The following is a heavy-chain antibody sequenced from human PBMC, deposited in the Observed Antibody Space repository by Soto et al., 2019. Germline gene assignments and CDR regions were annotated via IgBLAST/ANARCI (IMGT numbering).Heavy chain of an antibody. J-gene: IGHJ4*02. Sequence: EVKLVESGGGLVQPGGSLRLSCAASGFTFSDYYMDWVRQIPGKGGEWVGRSRNKANSYKTEYAPSVEDRFSISQDKSKDSMYLHMSSLKTEDTAVSYCARDTGGSYDYWGQGARVTVSS. V-gene: IGHV3-72*01. CDR3: ARDTGGSYDY. CDR2: SRNKANSYKT. D-gene: IGHD1-26*01. CDR1: GFTFSDYY.